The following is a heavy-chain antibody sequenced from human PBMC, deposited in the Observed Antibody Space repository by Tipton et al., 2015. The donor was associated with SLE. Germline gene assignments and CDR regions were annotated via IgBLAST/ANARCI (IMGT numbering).Heavy chain of an antibody. D-gene: IGHD3-16*02. CDR3: ARGRVIEPVDH. V-gene: IGHV3-11*04. Sequence: QLVQSGGDLVEPGGSLRLSCAASGFTSSDYYMNWIRQAPGKGLEWISYISSSGRTISYADSVKGRFTISRDNAKNSLYLQMNSLRADDTAVYYCARGRVIEPVDHWGQGTLVTVSA. CDR2: ISSSGRTI. CDR1: GFTSSDYY. J-gene: IGHJ4*02.